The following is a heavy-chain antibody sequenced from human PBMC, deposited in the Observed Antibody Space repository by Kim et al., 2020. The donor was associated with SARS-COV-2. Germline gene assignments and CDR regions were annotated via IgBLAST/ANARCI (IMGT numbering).Heavy chain of an antibody. Sequence: SVKVSCKASGGTFSSYAISWVRQAPGQGLEWMGGIIPIFGTANYAQKFQGRVTITADESTSTAYMELSSLRSEDTAVYYCARQIYYYGSGSYSLPPDYWGQGTLVTVSS. CDR2: IIPIFGTA. D-gene: IGHD3-10*01. V-gene: IGHV1-69*13. CDR1: GGTFSSYA. J-gene: IGHJ4*02. CDR3: ARQIYYYGSGSYSLPPDY.